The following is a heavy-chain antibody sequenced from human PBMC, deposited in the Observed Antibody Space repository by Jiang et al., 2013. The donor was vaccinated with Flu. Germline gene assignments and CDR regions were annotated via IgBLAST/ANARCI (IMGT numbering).Heavy chain of an antibody. CDR2: ISYDGSNK. CDR1: GFTFSSYA. V-gene: IGHV3-30-3*01. J-gene: IGHJ6*02. Sequence: RSLRLSCAASGFTFSSYAMHWVRQAPGKGLEWVAVISYDGSNKYYADSVKGRFTISRDNSKNTLYLQMNSLRAEDTAVYYCARSGLIYYYYYGMDVWGQGTTVTVSS. D-gene: IGHD2-8*01. CDR3: ARSGLIYYYYYGMDV.